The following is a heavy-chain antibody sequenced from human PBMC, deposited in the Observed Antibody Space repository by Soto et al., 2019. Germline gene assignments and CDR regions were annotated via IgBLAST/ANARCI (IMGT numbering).Heavy chain of an antibody. CDR3: ARDRDILYCSSTSCYDFDY. J-gene: IGHJ4*02. CDR2: ISAYNGNT. D-gene: IGHD2-2*01. Sequence: QVQLVQSGAEVKTPGASVKVSCKASGYTFTSYGISWERQAPGQGLEWMGWISAYNGNTNYAQKLQGRVTMTTDTSTSTAYMALRSLRPDDTAVYYCARDRDILYCSSTSCYDFDYWGQGTLVTVSS. V-gene: IGHV1-18*01. CDR1: GYTFTSYG.